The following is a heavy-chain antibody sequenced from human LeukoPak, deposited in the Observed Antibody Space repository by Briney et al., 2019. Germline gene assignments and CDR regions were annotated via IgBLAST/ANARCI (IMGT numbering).Heavy chain of an antibody. CDR1: GYTFTDYW. CDR2: IYPGDSDT. V-gene: IGHV5-51*01. D-gene: IGHD2-15*01. Sequence: GESLKISCKGSGYTFTDYWIGWVRQMPGKGLEWMGIIYPGDSDTRYSPSFQGQVTISADRSITTAYLQWSSLEASDTAMYYCVRHRYCGGGSCYSDYWGQGTLVTVSS. J-gene: IGHJ4*02. CDR3: VRHRYCGGGSCYSDY.